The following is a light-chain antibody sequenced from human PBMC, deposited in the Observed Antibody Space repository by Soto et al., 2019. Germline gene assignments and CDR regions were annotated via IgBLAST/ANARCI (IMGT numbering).Light chain of an antibody. Sequence: QPVLTQPPSASGTPGQRVTISCSGSNSNIGNNYVYWYQQFPGTAPKLLIYKNDQRPSGVPDRFSGSKSGTSASLAISGLRSEDEANYYCAAWDDSLSGLFGGGTKLTVL. CDR3: AAWDDSLSGL. CDR2: KND. V-gene: IGLV1-47*01. J-gene: IGLJ2*01. CDR1: NSNIGNNY.